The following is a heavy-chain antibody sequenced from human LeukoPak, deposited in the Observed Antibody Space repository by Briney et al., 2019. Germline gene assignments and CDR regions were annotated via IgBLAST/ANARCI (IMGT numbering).Heavy chain of an antibody. CDR2: ISSSSSYI. J-gene: IGHJ4*02. CDR1: GFTFSSYS. V-gene: IGHV3-21*01. Sequence: GGSLRLSCAASGFTFSSYSMDWVRQAPGKGLEWVSSISSSSSYIYYADSVKGRFTISRDNAKNSLYLQMNSLRAEDTAVYYCARDVRDIVVVPAAMRKGGFDYWGQGTLVTVSS. D-gene: IGHD2-2*01. CDR3: ARDVRDIVVVPAAMRKGGFDY.